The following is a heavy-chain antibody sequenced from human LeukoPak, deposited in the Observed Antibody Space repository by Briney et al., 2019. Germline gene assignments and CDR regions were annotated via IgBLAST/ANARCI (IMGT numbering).Heavy chain of an antibody. CDR1: GGSINSGGYY. Sequence: PSETLSLTCTVSGGSINSGGYYWSWIRQHPGKGLEWLGYIYYRGNTHYNSSLKSRVTISVDTSKNQFSLKLNSVTAADSAVYYCAREDHDYSAMDVWGQGTTVTVSS. J-gene: IGHJ6*02. V-gene: IGHV4-31*03. CDR3: AREDHDYSAMDV. CDR2: IYYRGNT.